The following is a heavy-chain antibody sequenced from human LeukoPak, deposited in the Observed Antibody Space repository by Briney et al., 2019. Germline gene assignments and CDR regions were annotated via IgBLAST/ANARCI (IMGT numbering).Heavy chain of an antibody. CDR1: GFTFRSYA. CDR3: AKDSWNTAMGVFDY. D-gene: IGHD5-18*01. V-gene: IGHV3-23*01. Sequence: GGSLRLSCAASGFTFRSYAMSWVRQAPGKGLEWVSVISGSGSSTYYADSVKGRFTISRDNSKKMVYLQMNSPRAEDTAVYYCAKDSWNTAMGVFDYWGQGTLVTVSS. CDR2: ISGSGSST. J-gene: IGHJ4*02.